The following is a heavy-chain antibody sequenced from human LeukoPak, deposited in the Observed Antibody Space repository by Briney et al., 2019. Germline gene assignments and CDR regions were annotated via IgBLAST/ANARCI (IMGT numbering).Heavy chain of an antibody. V-gene: IGHV3-7*03. CDR2: IKQDGSEK. CDR1: GFTFSSYW. Sequence: GGSLRLSCAASGFTFSSYWMSWVRQAPGKGLEWVANIKQDGSEKYYVNSVKGRFTISRDNAKNSLYLQMTNLRAEDTAVYYCATDGAGFDTWGQGVLVTVSS. CDR3: ATDGAGFDT. J-gene: IGHJ5*02.